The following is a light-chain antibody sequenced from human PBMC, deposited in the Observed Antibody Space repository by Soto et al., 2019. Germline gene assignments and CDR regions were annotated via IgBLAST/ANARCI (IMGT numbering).Light chain of an antibody. CDR2: DAS. J-gene: IGKJ4*02. V-gene: IGKV1-33*01. Sequence: DVQMTQSPSSLSAAVGDRVTITCQASHDISDYFNWYQHKPGAAPKLLIYDASKLEAGVPSRFSGRGSGPDFTFSISSLQPEDIAAYYCQQYDNVPLTFGGGTKVEIK. CDR1: HDISDY. CDR3: QQYDNVPLT.